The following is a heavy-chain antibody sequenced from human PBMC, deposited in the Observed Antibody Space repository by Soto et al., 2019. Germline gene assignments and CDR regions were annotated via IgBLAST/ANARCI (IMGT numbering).Heavy chain of an antibody. D-gene: IGHD3-22*01. V-gene: IGHV3-30-3*01. J-gene: IGHJ3*02. Sequence: QVQLVESGGGVVQPGRSLRLSGVASGFTFRSYAMHWVRQAPGKGLEWIAVISYDGSSKYYADSVKGRFTISRDISKNTLFLQMNSLRVEDTAVYYCARPMGGFYDSSGTDAFDIWGQGTMVTVSS. CDR1: GFTFRSYA. CDR3: ARPMGGFYDSSGTDAFDI. CDR2: ISYDGSSK.